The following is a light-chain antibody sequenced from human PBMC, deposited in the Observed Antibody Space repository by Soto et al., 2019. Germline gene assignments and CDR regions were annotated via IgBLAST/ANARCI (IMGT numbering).Light chain of an antibody. V-gene: IGLV2-18*02. CDR2: EVT. CDR1: SSDVGKYDR. J-gene: IGLJ1*01. Sequence: QSALTQPPSVSGSPGQSVTISCTGTSSDVGKYDRVSWYQQPPGTAPKLIIYEVTNRPSGVPARFSGSKSGNTASLTISGLQAEDEADYYCSSYNSTSRYVFGAGTKLTVL. CDR3: SSYNSTSRYV.